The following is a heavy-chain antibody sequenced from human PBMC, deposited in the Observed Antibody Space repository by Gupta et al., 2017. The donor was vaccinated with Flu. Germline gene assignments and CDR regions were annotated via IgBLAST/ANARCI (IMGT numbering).Heavy chain of an antibody. CDR3: AKEEYCSGGSCYTHDY. D-gene: IGHD2-15*01. CDR2: ISGSGGST. Sequence: EVQLLESGGGLVQPGGSLRLSCAASGFTFSSYAMSWVRQAPGKGLEWVSAISGSGGSTYYADSGKGRFTISRDNSKNTLYLQMNSMRAEETAVYYCAKEEYCSGGSCYTHDYWGQGTLVTVSS. J-gene: IGHJ4*02. V-gene: IGHV3-23*01. CDR1: GFTFSSYA.